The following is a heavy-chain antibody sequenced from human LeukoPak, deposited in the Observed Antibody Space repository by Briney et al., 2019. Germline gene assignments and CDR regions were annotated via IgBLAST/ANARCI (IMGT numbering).Heavy chain of an antibody. CDR2: INSLSGAT. CDR1: GYTFSGYY. J-gene: IGHJ4*02. CDR3: ARGRGGATTGFDH. V-gene: IGHV1-2*02. Sequence: ASVKVSCKASGYTFSGYYMHWVRQAPGQGLESMGWINSLSGATNYASNFQGRVTFSRDNSISTAYMDLTSLRSDDTAIYYCARGRGGATTGFDHWGQGTLVIVSS. D-gene: IGHD1-26*01.